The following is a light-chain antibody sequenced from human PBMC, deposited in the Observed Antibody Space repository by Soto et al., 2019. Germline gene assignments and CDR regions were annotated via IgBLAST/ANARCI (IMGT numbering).Light chain of an antibody. CDR3: TSYTSSRTWV. V-gene: IGLV2-18*02. CDR1: SSDVGLYNR. Sequence: QSALTQPPSVSGSPGQSVTISCTGTSSDVGLYNRVSWYRQPPGTAPKLMIYEVTNRPSGVPNRFSASKSGNTASLTISGLQAEDEADYYCTSYTSSRTWVFGGGTKVTVL. CDR2: EVT. J-gene: IGLJ3*02.